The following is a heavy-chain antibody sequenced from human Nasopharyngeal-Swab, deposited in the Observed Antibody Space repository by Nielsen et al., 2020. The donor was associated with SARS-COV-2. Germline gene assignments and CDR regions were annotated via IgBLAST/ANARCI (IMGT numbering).Heavy chain of an antibody. CDR3: ARDAPGGSSLE. CDR2: ISAYNGNT. V-gene: IGHV1-18*01. Sequence: WVRQAPGQGLEWMGWISAYNGNTNYAQKLQGRVTMTTDTSTSTAYMELRSLRSDDTAVYYCARDAPGGSSLEWGRGTLVTVSS. D-gene: IGHD2-15*01. J-gene: IGHJ4*02.